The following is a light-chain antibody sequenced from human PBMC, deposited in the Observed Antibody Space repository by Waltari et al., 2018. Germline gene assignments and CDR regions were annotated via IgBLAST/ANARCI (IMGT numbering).Light chain of an antibody. CDR3: QHYNNLPLT. Sequence: EIVMTQSPATLSVSPGERATLSCRASQRVSSKLAWYQQRPCQAPRLLIYGASTRATGIPARFTGSGSGTEFTLTISSLQSEDFAVYFCQHYNNLPLTFGGGTKVEI. CDR2: GAS. CDR1: QRVSSK. J-gene: IGKJ4*01. V-gene: IGKV3-15*01.